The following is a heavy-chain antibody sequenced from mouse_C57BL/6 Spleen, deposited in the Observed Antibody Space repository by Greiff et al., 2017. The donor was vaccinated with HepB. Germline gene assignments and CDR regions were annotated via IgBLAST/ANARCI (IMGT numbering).Heavy chain of an antibody. V-gene: IGHV1-19*01. Sequence: VQLQQSGPVLVKPGASVKMSCKASGYTFTDYYMNWVKQSHGKSLEWIGVINPYNGGTSYNQKFKGKATLTVDKSSSTAYMELNSLTSEDSAVYYCARRGHYGSSYDAMDYWGQGTSVTVSS. J-gene: IGHJ4*01. CDR3: ARRGHYGSSYDAMDY. CDR1: GYTFTDYY. CDR2: INPYNGGT. D-gene: IGHD1-1*01.